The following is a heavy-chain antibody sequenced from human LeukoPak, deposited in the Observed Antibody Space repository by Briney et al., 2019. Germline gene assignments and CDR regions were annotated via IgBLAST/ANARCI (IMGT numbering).Heavy chain of an antibody. D-gene: IGHD6-6*01. Sequence: GGSLRLSCAASGFTFSTYAMHWVRQAPGKGLEWVAVISNDGSDKFYSDSVTGRFTISRDNSKNTLYLQMNSLRAEDTAVYYCARDPYSSSSIPFDYWGQGTLVTVSS. J-gene: IGHJ4*02. CDR1: GFTFSTYA. CDR2: ISNDGSDK. CDR3: ARDPYSSSSIPFDY. V-gene: IGHV3-30*03.